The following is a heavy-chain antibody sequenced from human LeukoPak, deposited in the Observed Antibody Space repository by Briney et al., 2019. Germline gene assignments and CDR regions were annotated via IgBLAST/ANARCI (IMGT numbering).Heavy chain of an antibody. J-gene: IGHJ4*02. CDR2: ISAYNGNT. CDR1: GYTFTSYG. CDR3: ARDFAIAVVTAIFSLDY. V-gene: IGHV1-18*01. D-gene: IGHD2-21*02. Sequence: GASVKVSCKASGYTFTSYGISWVRQAPGQGLEWMGWISAYNGNTNYAQKLQGRVTMTTDTSTSTAYMELRSLRSDDTAVYYCARDFAIAVVTAIFSLDYWGQGTLVTVSS.